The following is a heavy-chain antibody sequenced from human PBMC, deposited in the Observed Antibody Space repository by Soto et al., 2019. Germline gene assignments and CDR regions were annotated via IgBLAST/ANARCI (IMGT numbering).Heavy chain of an antibody. J-gene: IGHJ4*02. CDR1: GLTSGPYG. Sequence: EVQLLESGGGLVQPGGSLRLSCAASGLTSGPYGMTWVRQAPGRGLEWVSTISGSGFSTHYAESVQGRFTISRDNSKNTMYLQMNSLRAEDTAVYYCAKDMWLTGYYFFDYWGQGTLVTVSS. D-gene: IGHD3-9*01. V-gene: IGHV3-23*01. CDR2: ISGSGFST. CDR3: AKDMWLTGYYFFDY.